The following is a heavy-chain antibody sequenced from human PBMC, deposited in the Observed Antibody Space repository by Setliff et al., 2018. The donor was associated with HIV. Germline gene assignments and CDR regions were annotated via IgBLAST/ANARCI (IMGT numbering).Heavy chain of an antibody. CDR3: ARDHPPEGDTFYYYGMDV. CDR1: GGTFSSYA. J-gene: IGHJ6*02. V-gene: IGHV1-69*10. D-gene: IGHD3-10*01. CDR2: IIPILGIA. Sequence: SVKVSCKASGGTFSSYAISWVRQAPGQGLEWMGGIIPILGIANYAQKFQGRVTITRDTSASTAYMELSSLRSEDTAVYYCARDHPPEGDTFYYYGMDVWGQGTTVTVSS.